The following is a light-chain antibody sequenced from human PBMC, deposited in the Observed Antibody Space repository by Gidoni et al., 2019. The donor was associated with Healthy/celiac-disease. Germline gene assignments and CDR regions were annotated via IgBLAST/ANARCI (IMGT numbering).Light chain of an antibody. J-gene: IGKJ5*01. Sequence: DIQMTQSQSPLSATEGDKVTISCRASQTISTYLNWYQQKPGKAPKLLIYAATSLQRGVPSRFSGSGSGTDFTLTISSLQPEDFATYYCQQSFSAPPITFGQGTRLEIK. CDR1: QTISTY. V-gene: IGKV1-39*01. CDR2: AAT. CDR3: QQSFSAPPIT.